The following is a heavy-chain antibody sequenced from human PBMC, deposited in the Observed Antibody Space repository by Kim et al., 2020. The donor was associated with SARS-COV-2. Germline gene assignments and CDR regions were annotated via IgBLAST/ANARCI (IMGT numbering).Heavy chain of an antibody. D-gene: IGHD6-13*01. CDR2: ISAYNGNT. V-gene: IGHV1-18*01. J-gene: IGHJ1*01. CDR1: GYTFTSYG. Sequence: ASVKVSCKASGYTFTSYGISWVRQAPGQGLEWMGWISAYNGNTNYAQKLQGRVTMTTDTSTSTAYMELRSLRSDDTAVYYCARDPVLRVPYSSSWYSSLYFQHWGQGTLVTVSS. CDR3: ARDPVLRVPYSSSWYSSLYFQH.